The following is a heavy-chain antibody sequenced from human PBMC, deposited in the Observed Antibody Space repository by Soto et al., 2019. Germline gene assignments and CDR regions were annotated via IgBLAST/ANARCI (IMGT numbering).Heavy chain of an antibody. D-gene: IGHD3-16*02. CDR3: ARDTGDYVWGSYRLYYFDY. V-gene: IGHV4-34*01. CDR2: INHSGST. CDR1: GGSFSGYY. J-gene: IGHJ4*02. Sequence: PSETLSLTCAVYGGSFSGYYWCWIRQPPGKGLEWIGEINHSGSTNYNPSLKSRVTISVDTSKNQFSLKLSSVTAADTAVYYCARDTGDYVWGSYRLYYFDYWGQGTLVTVSS.